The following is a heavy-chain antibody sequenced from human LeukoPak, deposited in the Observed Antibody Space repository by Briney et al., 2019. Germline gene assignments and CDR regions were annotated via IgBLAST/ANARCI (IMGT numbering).Heavy chain of an antibody. J-gene: IGHJ4*02. CDR2: INGDESEK. CDR1: GFTFSSYW. CDR3: SRGEGDDY. D-gene: IGHD3-10*01. V-gene: IGHV3-7*01. Sequence: GGSLRLSCAASGFTFSSYWMSWIRQAPGKGLEWVANINGDESEKYYVDSVKARFTISRDNAKNSLYLQMNSLRVDDTAIYYCSRGEGDDYWGQGTLVTVSS.